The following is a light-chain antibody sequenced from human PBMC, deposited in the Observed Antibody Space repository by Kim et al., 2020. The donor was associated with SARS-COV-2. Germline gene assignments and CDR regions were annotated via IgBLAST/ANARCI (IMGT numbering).Light chain of an antibody. CDR2: GSI. V-gene: IGKV3-20*01. CDR1: QTIVMNF. J-gene: IGKJ1*01. CDR3: QQYKAAPWT. Sequence: EIVLTQSPGTVSLSPGERVTLSCRASQTIVMNFLAWYQQKPGQAPRLLIYGSITRATGIPDRFRGRGSGTDFTLTIRRLEPEDFATYYCQQYKAAPWTFGEGTKMDIK.